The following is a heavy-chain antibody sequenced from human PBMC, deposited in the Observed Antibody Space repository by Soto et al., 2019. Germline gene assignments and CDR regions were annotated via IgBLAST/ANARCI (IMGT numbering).Heavy chain of an antibody. CDR2: INPSGGST. CDR3: EGYTNGYYGMEV. CDR1: QYKFTNYC. V-gene: IGHV1-46*01. D-gene: IGHD1-1*01. Sequence: ASVXVSFKASQYKFTNYCVHCVLQAPGQGLEWMGIINPSGGSTNYARRFRGRVTMTRDTSTSTVYMELRSLRSEDTAVYYCEGYTNGYYGMEVRGQGTTV. J-gene: IGHJ6*02.